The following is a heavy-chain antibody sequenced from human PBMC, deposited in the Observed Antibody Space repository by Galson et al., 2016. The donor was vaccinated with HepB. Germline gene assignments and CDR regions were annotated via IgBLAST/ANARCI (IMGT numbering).Heavy chain of an antibody. V-gene: IGHV4-59*01. Sequence: SETLSLTCTVSGGSISRYSWSWIRQSPGKGLEWIGYIHYTGSTTYRSSLKGRVTISADTSKNLISLKLNSVTAADTVVYYCARDASGSYYNDGWFDPWGQGTQVIVSS. J-gene: IGHJ5*02. D-gene: IGHD3-10*01. CDR3: ARDASGSYYNDGWFDP. CDR2: IHYTGST. CDR1: GGSISRYS.